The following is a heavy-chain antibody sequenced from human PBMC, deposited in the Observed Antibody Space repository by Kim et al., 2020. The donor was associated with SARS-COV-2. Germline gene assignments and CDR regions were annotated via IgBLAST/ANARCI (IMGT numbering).Heavy chain of an antibody. CDR2: IYYSGSI. CDR3: ARRSSGWFDY. D-gene: IGHD6-19*01. J-gene: IGHJ4*02. V-gene: IGHV4-39*01. Sequence: SETLSLTCTVSGGSISSSSHYWGWIRQPPGKGLEWIGTIYYSGSIYYNPSLKSRVTISVDTSKNQFSLKLTSVTAADTAVYYCARRSSGWFDYWGQGTLVTVSS. CDR1: GGSISSSSHY.